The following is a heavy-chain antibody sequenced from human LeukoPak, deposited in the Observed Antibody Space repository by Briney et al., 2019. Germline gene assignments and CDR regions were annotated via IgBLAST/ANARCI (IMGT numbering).Heavy chain of an antibody. D-gene: IGHD7-27*01. CDR2: ISSSSSNI. CDR1: GFTFSSYS. J-gene: IGHJ4*02. Sequence: PGRSLRLSCTASGFTFSSYSMNWDRQAPGKGLEWVSYISSSSSNIFYADSFKGRFTISRDNAQNSLYLQMNSLRVEDTAVYYCARDPPGAHFDYWGQGTLVTVSS. CDR3: ARDPPGAHFDY. V-gene: IGHV3-21*01.